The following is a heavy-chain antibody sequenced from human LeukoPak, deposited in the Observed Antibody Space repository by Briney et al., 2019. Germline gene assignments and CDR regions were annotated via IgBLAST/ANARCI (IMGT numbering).Heavy chain of an antibody. CDR3: ARGRYCSADICSGGDAFDI. CDR1: GGSINNYY. J-gene: IGHJ3*02. D-gene: IGHD2-15*01. CDR2: IYTRGST. Sequence: SETLSLTCTVSGGSINNYYWSWIRQPAGKGLEWIGRIYTRGSTNYNPSLKSRVNMSVDTSKNQFSLKLSSVTAADTAVYYCARGRYCSADICSGGDAFDIWGQGTMVSVSS. V-gene: IGHV4-4*07.